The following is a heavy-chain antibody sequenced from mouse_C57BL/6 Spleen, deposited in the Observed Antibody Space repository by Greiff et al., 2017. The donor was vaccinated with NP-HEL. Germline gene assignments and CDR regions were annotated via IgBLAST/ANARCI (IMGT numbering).Heavy chain of an antibody. CDR3: ARTNWDRGAMDY. CDR1: GYTFTDYY. CDR2: INPNNGGT. J-gene: IGHJ4*01. D-gene: IGHD4-1*01. V-gene: IGHV1-26*01. Sequence: EVQLQQSGPELVKPGASVKISCKASGYTFTDYYMNWVKQSHGKSLEWIGDINPNNGGTSYNQKFKGKATLTVDKSSSTVYMELRSLTSEDSAVYYCARTNWDRGAMDYWGQGTSVTVSS.